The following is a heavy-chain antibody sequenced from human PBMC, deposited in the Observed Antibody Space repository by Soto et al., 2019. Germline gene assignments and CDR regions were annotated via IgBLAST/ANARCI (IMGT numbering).Heavy chain of an antibody. D-gene: IGHD2-2*01. V-gene: IGHV1-24*01. CDR1: GYNLTELS. J-gene: IGHJ4*02. CDR2: FDPEDGET. CDR3: ATSPLVVPAAMCDY. Sequence: ASVKGPCKVSGYNLTELSMHWVRQAPGKGLEWMGGFDPEDGETIYAQKFQGRFTMTEDTSTDTAYMELSSLRSEDTAVYYCATSPLVVPAAMCDYWGQGTLVTVSS.